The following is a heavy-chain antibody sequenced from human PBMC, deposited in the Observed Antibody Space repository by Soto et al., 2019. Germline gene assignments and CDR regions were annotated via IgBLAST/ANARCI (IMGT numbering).Heavy chain of an antibody. J-gene: IGHJ4*02. CDR2: IYHSGST. CDR3: ASSYHRRLVVTLGLDY. CDR1: GGSISSSNW. D-gene: IGHD2-8*02. Sequence: SETLSLTCAVSGGSISSSNWWSWVRQPPGKGLEWIGEIYHSGSTNYNPSLKSRVTISVDKSKNQFSLKLSSVTAADTAVYYCASSYHRRLVVTLGLDYWGQGTLVTVSS. V-gene: IGHV4-4*02.